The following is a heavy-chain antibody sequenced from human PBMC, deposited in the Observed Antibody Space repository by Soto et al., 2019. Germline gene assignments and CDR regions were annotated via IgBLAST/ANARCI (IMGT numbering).Heavy chain of an antibody. V-gene: IGHV1-18*01. CDR3: AREGEMPYYYYGLDV. Sequence: QVQLVQSGAEVRKPGASVKVSCKASGYTFTTYGISWVRQAPGQGLERMGWISGYNGHTKYAQKFQGRVTMTTDTSTSKVYMDLRSLRSDDTAVYYCAREGEMPYYYYGLDVWGQGTTVTVSS. CDR1: GYTFTTYG. D-gene: IGHD3-16*01. J-gene: IGHJ6*02. CDR2: ISGYNGHT.